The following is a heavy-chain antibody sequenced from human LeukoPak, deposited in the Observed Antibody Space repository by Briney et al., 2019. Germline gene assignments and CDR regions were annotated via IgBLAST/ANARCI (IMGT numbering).Heavy chain of an antibody. J-gene: IGHJ5*02. CDR1: GYTFTSYG. V-gene: IGHV1-18*01. Sequence: ASVTVPCMASGYTFTSYGISWVRQAPGQGLEGMGWISDYNGNTNYAQKLQGRVTMTTDTSTSTAYMELRSLRSDDTAVYYCARAGSGSYYLRFDPWGQGTLVTVSS. D-gene: IGHD1-26*01. CDR2: ISDYNGNT. CDR3: ARAGSGSYYLRFDP.